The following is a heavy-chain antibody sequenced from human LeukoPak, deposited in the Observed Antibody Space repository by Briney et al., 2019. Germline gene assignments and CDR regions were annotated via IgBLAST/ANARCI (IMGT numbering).Heavy chain of an antibody. Sequence: PSETLSLTCTVSGGSISSSSYYWGWIRQPPGKGLEWIGSINYSGSTNYNPSPKSRVTIFVDTSKNQFSLKLSSVTAADTAVYYCARRHIAVAGGPFDYWGQGTLVTVSS. CDR3: ARRHIAVAGGPFDY. J-gene: IGHJ4*02. CDR2: INYSGST. CDR1: GGSISSSSYY. D-gene: IGHD6-19*01. V-gene: IGHV4-39*01.